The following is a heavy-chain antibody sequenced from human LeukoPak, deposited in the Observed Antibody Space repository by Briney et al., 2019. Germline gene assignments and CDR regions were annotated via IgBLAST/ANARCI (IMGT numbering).Heavy chain of an antibody. CDR2: IWYDGSNK. V-gene: IGHV3-33*03. CDR3: AKEFFGAFDI. CDR1: GFTFSSYG. J-gene: IGHJ3*02. D-gene: IGHD3-3*01. Sequence: GSLRLSCAASGFTFSSYGMHWVRQAPGKGLDWVAVIWYDGSNKYYADSVKGRFTISRDKSKNTLYLQMNSLRAEDTAVYYYAKEFFGAFDIWGQGTMVTVSS.